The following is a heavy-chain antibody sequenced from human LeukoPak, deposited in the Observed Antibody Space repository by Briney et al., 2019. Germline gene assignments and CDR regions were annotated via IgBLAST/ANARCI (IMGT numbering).Heavy chain of an antibody. CDR3: VKTQNSGRSDP. CDR1: GASISSYY. D-gene: IGHD5-12*01. V-gene: IGHV4-59*01. Sequence: KPSETLSLTCTVSGASISSYYWRWTRQSPGKGREWMGYIFSGGRTTYNPSLTSRLTMSMDTSKNQFSLTLRSVTAADTAVYYCVKTQNSGRSDPWGQGKLVTVSS. J-gene: IGHJ5*02. CDR2: IFSGGRT.